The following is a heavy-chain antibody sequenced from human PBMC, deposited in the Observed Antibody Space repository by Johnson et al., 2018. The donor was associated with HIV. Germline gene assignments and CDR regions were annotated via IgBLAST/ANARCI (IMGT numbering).Heavy chain of an antibody. V-gene: IGHV3-20*04. CDR2: INWNGGST. D-gene: IGHD2-15*01. CDR1: GFTFSSYD. J-gene: IGHJ3*02. Sequence: VQLVESGGGLVQPGRSLRLSCAASGFTFSSYDMHWVRQAPGKGLEWVSGINWNGGSTGYADSVKGRFTISRDNAKNSLYLQMKSLRAEDTALYYCARGVVPDPFDIWDQGTMVTDSS. CDR3: ARGVVPDPFDI.